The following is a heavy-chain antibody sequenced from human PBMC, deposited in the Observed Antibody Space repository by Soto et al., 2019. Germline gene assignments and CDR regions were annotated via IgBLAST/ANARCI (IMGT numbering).Heavy chain of an antibody. J-gene: IGHJ4*02. CDR2: IYHSGST. CDR3: ARLGCSGGSCYIYFDY. V-gene: IGHV4-4*02. CDR1: GGSISSSNW. D-gene: IGHD2-15*01. Sequence: SETLSLTCAVSGGSISSSNWWSWVRQPPGKGLEWIGEIYHSGSTNYNPSLKSRVTISVDTSKNQFSLKLSSVTAADTAVYYCARLGCSGGSCYIYFDYWGQGTLVTVSS.